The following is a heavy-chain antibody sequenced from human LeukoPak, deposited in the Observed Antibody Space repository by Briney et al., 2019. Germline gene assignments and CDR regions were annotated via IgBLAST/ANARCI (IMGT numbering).Heavy chain of an antibody. Sequence: GGSLRLSCAASGFTVSSNYMSWVRQAPGKGLEWVAVISYDGSNKYYADSVKGRFTISRDNSKNTLYLQMNSLRAEDTAVYYCAKDTTTVTASYWGQGTLVTVSS. V-gene: IGHV3-30*18. CDR2: ISYDGSNK. D-gene: IGHD4-17*01. J-gene: IGHJ4*02. CDR1: GFTVSSNY. CDR3: AKDTTTVTASY.